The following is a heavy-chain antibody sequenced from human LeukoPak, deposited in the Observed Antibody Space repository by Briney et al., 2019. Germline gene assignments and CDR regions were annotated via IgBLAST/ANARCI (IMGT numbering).Heavy chain of an antibody. D-gene: IGHD2-15*01. J-gene: IGHJ4*02. Sequence: SETLSLTCTVSSYSFSTPDYWGWIRQSPGKGLEWIGSFYLDGNIYYNPSLENRVTTSLDTSKNQFSLRLSSVTAADTAIYYCAIRVETAAKYFDFWGQGTLVTVSS. V-gene: IGHV4-38-2*02. CDR3: AIRVETAAKYFDF. CDR2: FYLDGNI. CDR1: SYSFSTPDY.